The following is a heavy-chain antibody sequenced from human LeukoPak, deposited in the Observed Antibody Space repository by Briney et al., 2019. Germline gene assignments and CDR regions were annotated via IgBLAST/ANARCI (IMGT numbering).Heavy chain of an antibody. Sequence: SETLSLTCTVSGGSLSSYYWSWIRQPPGKGLEWIGYIYYSGSTNYNPSLKSRVTISVDTSKNQFSLKPSSVTAADTAVYYCARDESYYYGMDVWGKGTTVTVSS. CDR1: GGSLSSYY. CDR3: ARDESYYYGMDV. V-gene: IGHV4-59*01. J-gene: IGHJ6*04. CDR2: IYYSGST.